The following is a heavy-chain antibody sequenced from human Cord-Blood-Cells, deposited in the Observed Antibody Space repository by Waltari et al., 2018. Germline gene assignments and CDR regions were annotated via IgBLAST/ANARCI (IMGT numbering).Heavy chain of an antibody. D-gene: IGHD7-27*01. Sequence: EVQLVESGGGLVQPGGSLRLSCAASGFTFSSYEMNWVRQAPGKRLEGVSYISRSGSTIYYADSVKGRFTISRDNAKISLYLQMSSLRAEDTAVYYCARGGTGLFDYWGQGTLVTVSS. CDR3: ARGGTGLFDY. CDR2: ISRSGSTI. CDR1: GFTFSSYE. J-gene: IGHJ4*02. V-gene: IGHV3-48*03.